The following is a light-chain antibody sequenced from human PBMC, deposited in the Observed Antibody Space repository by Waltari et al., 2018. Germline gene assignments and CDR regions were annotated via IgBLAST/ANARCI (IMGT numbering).Light chain of an antibody. J-gene: IGKJ1*01. CDR1: QTISTY. Sequence: DIQMTQSPSSLSASVGARVTINCRASQTISTYLNWYQQKPGKAPKLLIFAASSLQSGVPSRFSGSGSGTDFTLTIRSLQPEDFATYYCQQTYNSPPWTFGQGTKVEIK. V-gene: IGKV1-39*01. CDR2: AAS. CDR3: QQTYNSPPWT.